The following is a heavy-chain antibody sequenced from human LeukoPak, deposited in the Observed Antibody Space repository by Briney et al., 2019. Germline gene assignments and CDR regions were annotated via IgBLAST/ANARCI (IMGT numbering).Heavy chain of an antibody. CDR1: GGSISSYF. V-gene: IGHV4-59*01. CDR3: ARVSHYDSSGYGFDY. J-gene: IGHJ4*02. D-gene: IGHD3-22*01. CDR2: ISYSGST. Sequence: SETLSLTCTVSGGSISSYFCSWIRQPPGKGLEWIAYISYSGSTNYNPSLKSRVTISLDTSKNQFSLKLSSVTAADTAVYYCARVSHYDSSGYGFDYWGQGTLVTVSS.